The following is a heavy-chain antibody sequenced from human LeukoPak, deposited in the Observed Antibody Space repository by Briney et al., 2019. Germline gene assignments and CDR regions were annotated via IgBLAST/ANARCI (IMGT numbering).Heavy chain of an antibody. CDR3: AKDITYGSGSYPYDY. D-gene: IGHD3-10*01. V-gene: IGHV3-23*01. J-gene: IGHJ4*02. CDR2: IRGSGGST. Sequence: GGSLRLSCAASGFTFSVYAMSWVRQAPGKGLEWVSDIRGSGGSTYYADSLKGRLTISRDNSKNTLYLQMNSLRAEDTAVYYCAKDITYGSGSYPYDYWGQGTLVTVSS. CDR1: GFTFSVYA.